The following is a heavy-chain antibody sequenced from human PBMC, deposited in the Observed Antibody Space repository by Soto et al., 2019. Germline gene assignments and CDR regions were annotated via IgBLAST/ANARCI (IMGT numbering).Heavy chain of an antibody. D-gene: IGHD2-21*02. V-gene: IGHV3-21*01. Sequence: GGSLRLSCAASGFAFRSYNMNWARQAPGKGLEWVASISSGSSNIYYADSVKGRFTISTDNAKNSLYLQMDSQRAEDSAVYYCASATVVTASFDFWGQGTLVTVSS. J-gene: IGHJ4*02. CDR3: ASATVVTASFDF. CDR1: GFAFRSYN. CDR2: ISSGSSNI.